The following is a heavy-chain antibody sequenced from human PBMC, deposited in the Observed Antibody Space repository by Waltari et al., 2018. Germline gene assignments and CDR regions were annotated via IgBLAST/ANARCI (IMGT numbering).Heavy chain of an antibody. CDR3: ARGYHSFDV. D-gene: IGHD1-20*01. Sequence: EVQLVESGGGLVQPGGSLSLSCAASGFAFSDHYVDWVRQAPGKGLEWVGRTKNKANSYTTEYAASVKGRFTVSRDESRDSLYLQMTSLKTEDTAVYYCARGYHSFDVWGQGTMVTVAS. V-gene: IGHV3-72*01. CDR2: TKNKANSYTT. J-gene: IGHJ3*01. CDR1: GFAFSDHY.